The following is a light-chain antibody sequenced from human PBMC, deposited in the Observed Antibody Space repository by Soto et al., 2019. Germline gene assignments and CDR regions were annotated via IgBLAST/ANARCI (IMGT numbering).Light chain of an antibody. CDR1: QDISSH. CDR2: AAS. CDR3: QQVKTYPLT. V-gene: IGKV1-9*01. J-gene: IGKJ4*01. Sequence: DIQLTQSPSFLSASVGDRVTITCRASQDISSHLAWYQQKPGKAPKLLIYAASTLQSGVPSGFGGSGSGPEFTLTITSLQPEDFATYSGQQVKTYPLTFGGGTKVEIK.